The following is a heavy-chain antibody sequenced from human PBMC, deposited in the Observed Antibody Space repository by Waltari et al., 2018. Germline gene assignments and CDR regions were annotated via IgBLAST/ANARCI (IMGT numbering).Heavy chain of an antibody. CDR2: IIPILGIA. D-gene: IGHD6-6*01. CDR1: GGTSSSYA. J-gene: IGHJ5*02. CDR3: ARQLEGGGWFDP. V-gene: IGHV1-69*10. Sequence: QVQLVQSGAEVKKPGSSVKVSCKASGGTSSSYAITGSRQAPGQGREWMGGIIPILGIANYAQKFQGRVTITADKSTSTAYMELSSLRSEDTAVYYCARQLEGGGWFDPWGQGTLVTVSS.